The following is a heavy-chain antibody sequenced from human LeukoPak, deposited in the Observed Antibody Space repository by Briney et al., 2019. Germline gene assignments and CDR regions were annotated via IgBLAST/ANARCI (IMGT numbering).Heavy chain of an antibody. CDR3: ASDYVWGSYRYTGIGC. CDR1: GGSFSGYY. V-gene: IGHV4-34*01. J-gene: IGHJ4*02. CDR2: INHSGST. Sequence: SETLSLTCAAYGGSFSGYYWSWIRQPPGKGLEWIGEINHSGSTNYNPSLKSRVTISVDTSKNQFSLKLSSVTAADTAVYYCASDYVWGSYRYTGIGCWGQGTLVTVSS. D-gene: IGHD3-16*02.